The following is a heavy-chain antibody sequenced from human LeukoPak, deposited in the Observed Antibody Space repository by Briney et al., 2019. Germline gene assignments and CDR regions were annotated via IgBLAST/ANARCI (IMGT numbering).Heavy chain of an antibody. V-gene: IGHV3-48*01. CDR1: GFTFSSYS. D-gene: IGHD3-22*01. J-gene: IGHJ4*02. Sequence: GGSLRLSCAASGFTFSSYSMNWVRQAPGKGLEWVSYISSSSSTIYYADSVKGRFTISRDNAKNSLYLQMNSLRAEDTAVYYCARDVYYDSSGYYQYYFDYWGQGTLVTVSS. CDR2: ISSSSSTI. CDR3: ARDVYYDSSGYYQYYFDY.